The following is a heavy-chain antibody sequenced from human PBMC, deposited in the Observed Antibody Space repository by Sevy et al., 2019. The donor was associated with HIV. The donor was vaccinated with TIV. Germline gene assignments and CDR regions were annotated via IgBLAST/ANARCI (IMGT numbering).Heavy chain of an antibody. CDR3: AKRMAEQLATEGALYYFDY. V-gene: IGHV3-9*01. D-gene: IGHD6-6*01. CDR1: GFTFDDYA. Sequence: GGSLRLSCAASGFTFDDYAMHWVRQAPGKGLEWVSGISWNSGSIGYADSVKGRFTISRDNAKNSLYLQMNSLRAEDTALYYCAKRMAEQLATEGALYYFDYWGQGTLVTVSS. CDR2: ISWNSGSI. J-gene: IGHJ4*02.